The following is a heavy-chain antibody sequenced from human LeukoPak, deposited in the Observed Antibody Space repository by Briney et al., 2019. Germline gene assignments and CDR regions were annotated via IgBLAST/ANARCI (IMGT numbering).Heavy chain of an antibody. D-gene: IGHD5-18*01. CDR3: ATYRQVMLPFEA. CDR1: GFTFSDFA. V-gene: IGHV3-23*01. J-gene: IGHJ5*02. Sequence: TGGSLRLSCAASGFTFSDFAMIWVRQPPGKGLEWVSSNFQGGGEIHYADSVRGRFTISRDNSRSTLFLQMNSLRGEDTAIYYCATYRQVMLPFEAWGQGTLVTVSS. CDR2: NFQGGGEI.